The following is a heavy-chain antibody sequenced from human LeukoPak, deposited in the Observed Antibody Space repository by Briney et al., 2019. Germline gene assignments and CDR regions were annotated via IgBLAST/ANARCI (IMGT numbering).Heavy chain of an antibody. CDR3: ASLVGATGY. CDR2: ISSSSSYI. CDR1: GFTFSSYS. Sequence: GGSLRLSCAASGFTFSSYSMNWVRQAPGKGLEWVSSISSSSSYIYYADSVKGRFTISRDNAKNSLYLRMNSLRAEDTAVYYCASLVGATGYWGQGTLVTVSS. V-gene: IGHV3-21*01. J-gene: IGHJ4*02. D-gene: IGHD1-26*01.